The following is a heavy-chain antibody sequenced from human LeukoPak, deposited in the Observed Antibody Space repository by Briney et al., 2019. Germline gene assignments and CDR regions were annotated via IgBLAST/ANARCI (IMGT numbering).Heavy chain of an antibody. CDR2: IYYTGNT. CDR3: ARQTGSGLFTLP. CDR1: GVSISSSSSY. J-gene: IGHJ4*02. Sequence: SETLSLTYTVSGVSISSSSSYWGWIRQPPGKGLEWIGSIYYTGNTYYNASLKSRVTISIDTSNNQISLRLISVTATDTAMYYCARQTGSGLFTLPGGQGTLVTVSS. V-gene: IGHV4-39*01. D-gene: IGHD3/OR15-3a*01.